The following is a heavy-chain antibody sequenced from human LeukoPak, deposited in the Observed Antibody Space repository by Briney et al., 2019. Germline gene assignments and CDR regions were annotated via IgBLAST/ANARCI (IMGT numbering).Heavy chain of an antibody. D-gene: IGHD3-22*01. CDR3: ATHYYDSSGYYYSWYFDL. J-gene: IGHJ2*01. V-gene: IGHV4-61*08. CDR2: IYHSGSS. Sequence: SETLSLTCTVSGGSISSGDYYWSWIRQPPGKGLEWIGYIYHSGSSNYNPSLKSRVTISADTSKNQFSLKLSSVTAADTAVYYCATHYYDSSGYYYSWYFDLWGRGTLVTVSS. CDR1: GGSISSGDYY.